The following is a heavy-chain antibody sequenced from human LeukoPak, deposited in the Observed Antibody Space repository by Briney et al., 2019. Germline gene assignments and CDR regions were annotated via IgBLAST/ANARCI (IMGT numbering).Heavy chain of an antibody. Sequence: PSETLSLTCAVYGGSFSGYYWSWIRQPPGKGLEWIGEINHSGSTNYNPSLKSRVTISVDTSKNQSSLKLSSVTAADTAVYYCARRRIAVALYYFDYWGQGTLVTVSS. CDR2: INHSGST. CDR3: ARRRIAVALYYFDY. J-gene: IGHJ4*02. D-gene: IGHD6-19*01. V-gene: IGHV4-34*01. CDR1: GGSFSGYY.